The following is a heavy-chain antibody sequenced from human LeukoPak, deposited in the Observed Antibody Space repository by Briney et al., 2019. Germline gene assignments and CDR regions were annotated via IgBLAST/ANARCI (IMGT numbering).Heavy chain of an antibody. Sequence: SVKVSCKASGGTFSSYAISWVRQAPGQGLEWMGGIIPIFGTANYAQKFQGRVTITADESTSTAYMELSSLRSEDTAVYYCASYCSSTSCYARDYYYGMDVWGQGPTVTVSS. D-gene: IGHD2-2*01. CDR3: ASYCSSTSCYARDYYYGMDV. V-gene: IGHV1-69*01. CDR2: IIPIFGTA. CDR1: GGTFSSYA. J-gene: IGHJ6*02.